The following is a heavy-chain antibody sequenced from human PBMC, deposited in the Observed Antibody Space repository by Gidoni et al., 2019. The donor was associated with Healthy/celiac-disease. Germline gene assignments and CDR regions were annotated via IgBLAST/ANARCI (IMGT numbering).Heavy chain of an antibody. CDR3: ARRRLWFGEVFDY. D-gene: IGHD3-10*01. V-gene: IGHV3-48*02. CDR1: GFTFSSYS. CDR2: ISSSSSTI. Sequence: EVQLVESGGGLVQPGGSLRLSCAASGFTFSSYSINWVRQAPGKGLEWFSYISSSSSTIYYADSVKGRFTISRDNAKNSLYLQMNSLRDEDTAVYYCARRRLWFGEVFDYWGQGTLVTVSS. J-gene: IGHJ4*02.